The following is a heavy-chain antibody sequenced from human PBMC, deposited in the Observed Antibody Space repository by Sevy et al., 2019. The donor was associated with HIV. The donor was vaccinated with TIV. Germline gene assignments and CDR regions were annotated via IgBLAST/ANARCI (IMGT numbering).Heavy chain of an antibody. CDR3: AGGIGYSHILWHLDL. D-gene: IGHD5-18*01. J-gene: IGHJ2*01. Sequence: SETLSVTCAVHGGSFSGYYWSWIRQSRGKGLEWIGEINHSGTTNYNPSLKRRVAISMDTSKNQFSLKLNSVTAADTAMYYWAGGIGYSHILWHLDLWGRGTLVTVSS. CDR2: INHSGTT. CDR1: GGSFSGYY. V-gene: IGHV4-34*01.